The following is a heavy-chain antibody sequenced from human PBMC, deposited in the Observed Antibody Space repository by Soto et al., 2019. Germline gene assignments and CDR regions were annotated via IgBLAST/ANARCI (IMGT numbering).Heavy chain of an antibody. CDR1: GFTFSSYG. D-gene: IGHD1-1*01. CDR2: IWYDGSNK. V-gene: IGHV3-33*01. CDR3: ARYNQDNWFDP. Sequence: QVQLVESGRGVVQPGRSLRLSCAASGFTFSSYGMHWVRQAPGKGLEWVAVIWYDGSNKYYADSAKGRFTISRDNSKNTLYLQMNSLRAEDTAVYYCARYNQDNWFDPWGQGTLVTVSS. J-gene: IGHJ5*02.